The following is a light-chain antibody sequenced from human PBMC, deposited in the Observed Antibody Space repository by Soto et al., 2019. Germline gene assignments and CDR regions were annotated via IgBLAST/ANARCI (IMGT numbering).Light chain of an antibody. V-gene: IGKV1-5*01. CDR3: QQYDNPTLT. CDR2: DAS. CDR1: QSISRW. Sequence: DIQMTYSPSTLAASVGSRVIITCRASQSISRWLDWYQKNKGKAPKLLIYDASSLESGVPSRLSGSGYGTDFTFTISSMKNEDIETYYCQQYDNPTLTFGGGTKVDIK. J-gene: IGKJ4*01.